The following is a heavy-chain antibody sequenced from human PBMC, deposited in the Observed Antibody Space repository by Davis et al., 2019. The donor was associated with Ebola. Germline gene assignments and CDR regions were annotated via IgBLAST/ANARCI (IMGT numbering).Heavy chain of an antibody. V-gene: IGHV3-72*01. J-gene: IGHJ4*02. CDR3: ADLGAASDY. D-gene: IGHD2-15*01. CDR1: VITFSSYA. CDR2: IKNKANSYIT. Sequence: GESLKISCTDSVITFSSYAMTWVRQAPGKGLEWVGRIKNKANSYITEYAASAQGRFTISRDDSKSSLFLQMNALKTEDTAVYYCADLGAASDYWGQGTLVTVSS.